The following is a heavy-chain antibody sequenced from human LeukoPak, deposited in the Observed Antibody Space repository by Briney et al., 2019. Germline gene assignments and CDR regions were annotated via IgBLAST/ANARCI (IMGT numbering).Heavy chain of an antibody. CDR1: GFTVSSNY. Sequence: GGSLRLSCAASGFTVSSNYMSWVRQAPGKGLEWVSVIYSGGSTYYVDSVKGRFTISRDNSKNTLYLQMNSLRAEDTAVHYCAREGYYDSSGYRDAFDIWGQGTMVTVSS. D-gene: IGHD3-22*01. CDR3: AREGYYDSSGYRDAFDI. V-gene: IGHV3-66*01. J-gene: IGHJ3*02. CDR2: IYSGGST.